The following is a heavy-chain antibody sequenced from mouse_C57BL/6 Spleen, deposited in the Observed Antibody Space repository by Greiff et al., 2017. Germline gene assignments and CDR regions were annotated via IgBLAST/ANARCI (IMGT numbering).Heavy chain of an antibody. CDR3: ARGDSSGYSFAY. Sequence: QVQLQQPGAELVMPGASVKLSCKASGYTFTSYWMHWVKQRPGQGLEWIGEIDPSDSYTHYNQKFKGKSTLTVDKSSSTAYMQLSSLTSEDSAGYYWARGDSSGYSFAYWGQGTLVTVSA. D-gene: IGHD3-2*02. CDR2: IDPSDSYT. J-gene: IGHJ3*01. CDR1: GYTFTSYW. V-gene: IGHV1-69*01.